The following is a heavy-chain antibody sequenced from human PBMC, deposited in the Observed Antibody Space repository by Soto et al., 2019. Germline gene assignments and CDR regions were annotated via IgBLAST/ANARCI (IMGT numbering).Heavy chain of an antibody. V-gene: IGHV4-30-4*08. CDR2: IYYSGST. CDR1: GGSINSGGYY. D-gene: IGHD6-19*01. J-gene: IGHJ4*02. CDR3: ARVPGIAVAGPLDY. Sequence: PSETLSLTCTVSGGSINSGGYYWSWIRQHPGKGLEWIGYIYYSGSTYYNPSLKSRVTISVDTSKNQFSLKLSSVTAADTAVYYCARVPGIAVAGPLDYWGQGTLVTVSS.